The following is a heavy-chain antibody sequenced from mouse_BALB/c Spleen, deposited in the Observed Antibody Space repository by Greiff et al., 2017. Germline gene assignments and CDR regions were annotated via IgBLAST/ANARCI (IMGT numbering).Heavy chain of an antibody. J-gene: IGHJ4*01. Sequence: VQLKESGPELEKPGASVKISCKASGYSFTGYNMNWVKQSNGKSLEWIGNIDPYYGGTSYNQKFKGKATLTVDKSSSTAYMQLKSLTSEDSAVYYCSRGADYGNPYYYAMDCWGQGTSVTVSS. CDR3: SRGADYGNPYYYAMDC. V-gene: IGHV1-39*01. D-gene: IGHD2-1*01. CDR2: IDPYYGGT. CDR1: GYSFTGYN.